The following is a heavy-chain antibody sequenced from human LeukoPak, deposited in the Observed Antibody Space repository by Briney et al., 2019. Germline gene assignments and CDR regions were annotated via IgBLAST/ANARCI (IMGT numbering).Heavy chain of an antibody. CDR1: GGSISSYY. CDR3: ARVRDTAMVVNY. Sequence: PSETLSLTCTVSGGSISSYYWSWIRQPPGKGLEWIGYIYYSGSTNYNPSLKSRVTISVDTSKNQFSLKLSSVTAADTAVYYCARVRDTAMVVNYWGQGTLVTVSS. CDR2: IYYSGST. V-gene: IGHV4-59*01. D-gene: IGHD5-18*01. J-gene: IGHJ4*02.